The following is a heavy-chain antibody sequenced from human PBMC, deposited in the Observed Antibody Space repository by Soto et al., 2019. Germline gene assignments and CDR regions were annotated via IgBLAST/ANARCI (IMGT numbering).Heavy chain of an antibody. CDR1: GGSFSGYY. D-gene: IGHD1-26*01. CDR2: INHSGST. J-gene: IGHJ6*02. V-gene: IGHV4-34*01. Sequence: SETLSLTCAVYGGSFSGYYWSWIRQPPGKGLEWIGEINHSGSTNYNPSLKSRVTISVDTSKNQFSLKLSSVTAADTAVYYCARRSGSYYYYSYGMDVWGQGTTVTVSS. CDR3: ARRSGSYYYYSYGMDV.